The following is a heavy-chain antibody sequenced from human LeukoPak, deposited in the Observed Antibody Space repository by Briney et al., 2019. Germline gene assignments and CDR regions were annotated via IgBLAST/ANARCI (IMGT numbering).Heavy chain of an antibody. J-gene: IGHJ6*04. CDR1: GGSISSYY. V-gene: IGHV4-59*01. D-gene: IGHD3-10*01. Sequence: PSETLSLTCTVPGGSISSYYWSWIRQPPGKGLEWVGSIYYSGSTNYNPSLKSRVTISVDTSKNQFSLKLSSVTAADTAVYYCARDRYYYGSGSYRHYYYGMDVWGKGTTVTVSS. CDR2: IYYSGST. CDR3: ARDRYYYGSGSYRHYYYGMDV.